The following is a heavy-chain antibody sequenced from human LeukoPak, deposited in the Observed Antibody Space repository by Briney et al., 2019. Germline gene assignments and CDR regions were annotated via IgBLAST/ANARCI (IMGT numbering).Heavy chain of an antibody. V-gene: IGHV3-33*01. CDR1: GFTFSSYG. J-gene: IGHJ4*02. CDR2: IWYDGSNK. D-gene: IGHD2-15*01. Sequence: PGGSLRLFCAASGFTFSSYGMHWVRQAPGKGLEWVAVIWYDGSNKNYADSVKGRFTISRDNSKNTVYLQMNSLRAEDMAVYYCARDDCSGGSCYPDYWGQGTLVTVSS. CDR3: ARDDCSGGSCYPDY.